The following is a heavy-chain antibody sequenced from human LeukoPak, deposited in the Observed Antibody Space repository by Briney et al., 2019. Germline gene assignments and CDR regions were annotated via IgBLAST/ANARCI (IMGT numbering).Heavy chain of an antibody. CDR2: INPNSGGT. V-gene: IGHV1-2*02. CDR1: GYTFTGYY. Sequence: GASVKVCCKASGYTFTGYYMHWVRQAPGQGLEWMGWINPNSGGTNYAQKFQGRVTMTRDTSISTAYMELSRLRSDDTAVYYCARNPAGYCSSTSCYLYYYYGMDVWGQGTTVTVSS. CDR3: ARNPAGYCSSTSCYLYYYYGMDV. D-gene: IGHD2-2*01. J-gene: IGHJ6*02.